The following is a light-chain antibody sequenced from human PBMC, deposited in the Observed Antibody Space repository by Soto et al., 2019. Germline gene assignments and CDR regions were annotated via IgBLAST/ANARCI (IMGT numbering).Light chain of an antibody. V-gene: IGLV2-14*01. CDR1: SSDVGGYNY. CDR3: CSYTGTGTLAL. J-gene: IGLJ2*01. Sequence: QSALTQPASVSGSPGQSITISCTGTSSDVGGYNYVSWYQQHPGKAPTLLVYAVNKRPSWVSNRFSGSKSGNTASLTISGLQTEDEADYYCCSYTGTGTLALFVGGTKLTVL. CDR2: AVN.